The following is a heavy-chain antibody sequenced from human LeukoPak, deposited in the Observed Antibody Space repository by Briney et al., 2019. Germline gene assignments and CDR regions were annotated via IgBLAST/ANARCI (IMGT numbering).Heavy chain of an antibody. CDR1: GYTFTGYY. J-gene: IGHJ4*02. Sequence: ASVKVSCKASGYTFTGYYIHWVRQAPGQGLEWMGWINPDSGVTNYAQKFQGRVTMTRDTSISTAYMELSRLRSDDTAVYYCASGGGIQLWPNYWGQGTLVTVSS. D-gene: IGHD5-18*01. CDR2: INPDSGVT. V-gene: IGHV1-2*02. CDR3: ASGGGIQLWPNY.